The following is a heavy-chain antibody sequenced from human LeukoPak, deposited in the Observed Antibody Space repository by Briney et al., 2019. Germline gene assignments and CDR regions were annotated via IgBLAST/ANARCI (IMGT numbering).Heavy chain of an antibody. V-gene: IGHV1-18*01. J-gene: IGHJ4*02. D-gene: IGHD6-19*01. CDR3: ARDIVVAGIVGY. CDR2: ISAYNGNT. CDR1: GYTFTSYD. Sequence: ASVKVSCKASGYTFTSYDINWVRQAPGQGLEWMGWISAYNGNTNYAQKFQDRVTMTTDTSTSTAYMELRSLRSDDTAVYYCARDIVVAGIVGYWGQGTPVTVSS.